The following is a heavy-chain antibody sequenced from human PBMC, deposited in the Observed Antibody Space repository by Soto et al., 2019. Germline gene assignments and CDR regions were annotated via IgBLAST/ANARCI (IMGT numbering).Heavy chain of an antibody. Sequence: ASVKVSCKASQYSFTNYCVHWVRQAPGQGLEWMGVINPSGGSTKYAQRFRGRVTMTRDTSTSTVYMDLRSLRPEDTAVYFCARALYDTDSVPVGAESRYYVMDVWGRGTTVTV. V-gene: IGHV1-46*01. CDR1: QYSFTNYC. CDR3: ARALYDTDSVPVGAESRYYVMDV. J-gene: IGHJ6*02. D-gene: IGHD3-22*01. CDR2: INPSGGST.